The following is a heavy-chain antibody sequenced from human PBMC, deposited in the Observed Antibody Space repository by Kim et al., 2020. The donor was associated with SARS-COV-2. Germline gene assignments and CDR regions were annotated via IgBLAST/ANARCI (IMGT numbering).Heavy chain of an antibody. CDR3: ALTTYYYGSGSQGGFDY. V-gene: IGHV1-3*01. J-gene: IGHJ4*02. CDR1: GYTFTKNA. D-gene: IGHD3-10*01. CDR2: IIVDSDNT. Sequence: ASVKVSCKASGYTFTKNAMHLVRQAPGQRLEWMGWIIVDSDNTKYSQNFQGRVTITRDTSASTVYMELSSLRSEDAAVYYCALTTYYYGSGSQGGFDYWGQGTLVTVSS.